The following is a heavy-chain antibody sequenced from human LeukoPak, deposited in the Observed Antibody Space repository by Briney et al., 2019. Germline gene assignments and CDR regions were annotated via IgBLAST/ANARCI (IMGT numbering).Heavy chain of an antibody. CDR1: GFTFSDYS. CDR3: ARDGGRWLQSYYFDY. J-gene: IGHJ4*02. V-gene: IGHV3-48*01. CDR2: ISSSRSDV. D-gene: IGHD5-24*01. Sequence: GGSLRLSCAASGFTFSDYSMNWVRQAPGKGLEWISYISSSRSDVYYADSVKGRFTVSRDNVRNSLHLQMNSLRVEDTAVYFCARDGGRWLQSYYFDYWGRGNLVIVSS.